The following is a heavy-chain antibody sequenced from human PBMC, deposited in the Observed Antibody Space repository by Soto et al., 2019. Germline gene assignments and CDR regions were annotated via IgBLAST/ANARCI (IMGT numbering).Heavy chain of an antibody. CDR3: ASDCTNGVCYGGYGMDV. J-gene: IGHJ6*02. D-gene: IGHD2-8*01. V-gene: IGHV3-30*03. CDR2: ISYDGSNK. Sequence: GGSLRLSCAASGFTFSSYGMHWVRQAPGKGLEWVAVISYDGSNKYYADSVKGRFTISRDNSKNTLYLQMNSLRAEDTAVYYCASDCTNGVCYGGYGMDVWGQGTTVTVSS. CDR1: GFTFSSYG.